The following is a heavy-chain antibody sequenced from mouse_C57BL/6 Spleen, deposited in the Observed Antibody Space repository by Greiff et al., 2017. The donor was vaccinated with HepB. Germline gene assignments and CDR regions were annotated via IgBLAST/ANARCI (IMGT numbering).Heavy chain of an antibody. CDR2: INPSSGYT. J-gene: IGHJ3*01. CDR1: GYTFTSYT. Sequence: VQLQQSGADLARPGPSVKMSCKASGYTFTSYTMHWVKQRPGQGLEWIGYINPSSGYTKYNQKFKDKATLTADKSSSTAYMQLSGLTAEDSAVYCCAKRGEAYWGQGTRVTVAA. V-gene: IGHV1-4*01. CDR3: AKRGEAY.